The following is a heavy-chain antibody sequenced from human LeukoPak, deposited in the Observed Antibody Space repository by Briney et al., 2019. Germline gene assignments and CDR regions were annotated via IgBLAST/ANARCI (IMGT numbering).Heavy chain of an antibody. J-gene: IGHJ2*01. V-gene: IGHV3-48*01. D-gene: IGHD1-26*01. CDR3: ARNQWELHHWYFDL. CDR1: GFTFSIYG. Sequence: PGGSLRLSCEASGFTFSIYGMNWVRQAPGKGLEWVSYISSSSSTIYYADSVKGRFTISRDNAKNSLYLQMNSLRAEDTAVYYCARNQWELHHWYFDLWGRGTLVTVSS. CDR2: ISSSSSTI.